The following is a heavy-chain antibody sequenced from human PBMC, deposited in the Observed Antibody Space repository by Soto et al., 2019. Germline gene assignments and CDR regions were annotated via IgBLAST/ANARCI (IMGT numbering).Heavy chain of an antibody. CDR2: IYYSGST. Sequence: SETLSLTCTVSGGSISSYYWSWIRQPPGKGLEWIGYIYYSGSTNYNPSLKSRVTISVDTSKNQFSLKLSSVTAADTAVYYCARVNSNPEGIAAAGSLDYYYGMDVWGQGTTVTVSS. D-gene: IGHD6-13*01. V-gene: IGHV4-59*08. CDR1: GGSISSYY. J-gene: IGHJ6*02. CDR3: ARVNSNPEGIAAAGSLDYYYGMDV.